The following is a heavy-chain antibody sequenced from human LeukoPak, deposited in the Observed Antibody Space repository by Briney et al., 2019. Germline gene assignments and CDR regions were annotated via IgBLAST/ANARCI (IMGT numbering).Heavy chain of an antibody. Sequence: ASVKVSCKASGYTLTSYYMHWVRQAPGQGLEWMGIINPSGGSTSYAQKFQGRVTMTRDTSTSTVYMELSSLRSEDTAVYYCARDLFGGSYSGTFDYWGQGTLVTVSS. CDR3: ARDLFGGSYSGTFDY. D-gene: IGHD1-26*01. CDR1: GYTLTSYY. CDR2: INPSGGST. J-gene: IGHJ4*02. V-gene: IGHV1-46*01.